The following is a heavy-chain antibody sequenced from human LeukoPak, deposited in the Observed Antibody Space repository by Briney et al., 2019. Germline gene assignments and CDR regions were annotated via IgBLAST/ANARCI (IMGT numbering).Heavy chain of an antibody. V-gene: IGHV5-51*01. D-gene: IGHD3-22*01. J-gene: IGHJ3*02. CDR3: ATKSGYYSPPAIDI. CDR2: IYPGDSDT. Sequence: RGESLRISCKGSGYTFSSYWIGWVRQMPGKGLEWMGIIYPGDSDTRYSPSFQGQVTISADKSISTAYLQWSSLKASDTAMYYCATKSGYYSPPAIDIWGQGTMVTVSS. CDR1: GYTFSSYW.